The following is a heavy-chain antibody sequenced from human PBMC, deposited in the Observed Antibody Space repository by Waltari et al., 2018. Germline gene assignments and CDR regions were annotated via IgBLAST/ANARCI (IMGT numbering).Heavy chain of an antibody. D-gene: IGHD3-10*01. CDR2: VWYDGSNQ. V-gene: IGHV3-33*01. J-gene: IGHJ3*02. CDR3: TRDISGRTAFDI. CDR1: GFSLSRYG. Sequence: QVQLVESGGGVVQPGRALKLSCVGSGFSLSRYGMHWVRRAPGKGLEWVAVVWYDGSNQYYADSVKGRFTISRDNSKNTLYLQVNSLRAEDTAVYYCTRDISGRTAFDIWGQGTMVTVSS.